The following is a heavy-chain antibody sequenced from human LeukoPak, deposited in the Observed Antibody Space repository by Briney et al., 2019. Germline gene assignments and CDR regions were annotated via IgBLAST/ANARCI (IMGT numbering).Heavy chain of an antibody. J-gene: IGHJ4*02. Sequence: ASATVSCKASGYTFTSYGISWVRQAPGQGLEWMGWISAYNGNTNYAQKLQGRVTMTTDTSTSTAYMELRSLRSDDTAVCYCAREVRNYDFWSGAPHYFDYWGQGTLVTVSS. CDR2: ISAYNGNT. CDR1: GYTFTSYG. V-gene: IGHV1-18*01. CDR3: AREVRNYDFWSGAPHYFDY. D-gene: IGHD3-3*01.